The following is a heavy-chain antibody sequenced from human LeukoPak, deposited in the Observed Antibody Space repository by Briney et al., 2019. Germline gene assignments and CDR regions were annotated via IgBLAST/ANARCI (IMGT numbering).Heavy chain of an antibody. J-gene: IGHJ4*02. CDR1: GYTFTNYA. CDR3: ATLPPVAGTNSF. CDR2: ISAYNGNT. V-gene: IGHV1-18*01. Sequence: ASVKVSCKASGYTFTNYAISWVRQAPGQGLEWMGWISAYNGNTNYAQKLQGRVTMTTDTSTSTAYMELRSLRSDDTAVYYCATLPPVAGTNSFWGQGTLVTVSS. D-gene: IGHD6-19*01.